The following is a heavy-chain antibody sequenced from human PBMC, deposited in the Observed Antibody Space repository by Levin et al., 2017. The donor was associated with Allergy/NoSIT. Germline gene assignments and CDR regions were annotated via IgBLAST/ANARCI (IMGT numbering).Heavy chain of an antibody. CDR2: INPSSGST. V-gene: IGHV3-23*01. Sequence: SCVASGFTFSGYVMKWVRQAPGKGPEWISTINPSSGSTYYADSVKGRFAISRDNSMNTLYLQMNGLRGEDTAVYYCARATFDYWGQGTLVTVSP. CDR1: GFTFSGYV. J-gene: IGHJ4*02. CDR3: ARATFDY.